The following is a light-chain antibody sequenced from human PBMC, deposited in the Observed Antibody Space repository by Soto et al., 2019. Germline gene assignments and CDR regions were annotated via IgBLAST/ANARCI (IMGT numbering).Light chain of an antibody. CDR1: QSVSSY. CDR2: DAS. Sequence: IVLTQSPATLSLSPEERATLSCRASQSVSSYLAWYQQKPGQAPRLLIYDASNRATGIPARFSGSGSGTDFTLTISSLEPEDFAVYYCQQRSNWITFGQGTRLEI. CDR3: QQRSNWIT. J-gene: IGKJ5*01. V-gene: IGKV3-11*01.